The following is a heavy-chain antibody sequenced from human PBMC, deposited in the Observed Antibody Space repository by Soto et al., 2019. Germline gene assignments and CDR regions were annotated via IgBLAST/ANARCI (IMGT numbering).Heavy chain of an antibody. V-gene: IGHV4-4*02. J-gene: IGHJ4*02. CDR1: GDSISSSNW. CDR2: IYHSGST. D-gene: IGHD6-13*01. CDR3: ARVFTPNIAAAGTFDY. Sequence: QVQLQESGPGLVKPSGTLSLTCAVSGDSISSSNWWSWVRQPPGKGLEWIGEIYHSGSTNYNPSLTSRVTISVDKSKNQLSLKVSSVTAADTAVYYCARVFTPNIAAAGTFDYWGQGTLVTASS.